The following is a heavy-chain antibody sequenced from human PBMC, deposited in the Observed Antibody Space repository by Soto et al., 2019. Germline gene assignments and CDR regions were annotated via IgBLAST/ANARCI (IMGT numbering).Heavy chain of an antibody. CDR3: AREEVRGYSYGEFDY. Sequence: WASVKVSCKASGGTFSSYAISWVRQAPGQGLEWMGGIIPIFGTANYAQKFQGRVTITADESTSTAYMELSSLRSEDTAVYYCAREEVRGYSYGEFDYWGQGTLVTVSS. CDR1: GGTFSSYA. CDR2: IIPIFGTA. J-gene: IGHJ4*02. D-gene: IGHD5-18*01. V-gene: IGHV1-69*13.